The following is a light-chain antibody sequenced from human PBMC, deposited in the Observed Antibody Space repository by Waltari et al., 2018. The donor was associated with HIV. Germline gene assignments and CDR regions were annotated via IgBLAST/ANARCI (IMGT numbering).Light chain of an antibody. V-gene: IGKV4-1*01. Sequence: DIVMTQSPASLTLSLGARATINCNSSRSILYSSNNKNYLAWYQQKPGQPPKLLIYWASTREYGVPDRFSGSGSGTNFTLTISGLQTEDLAVYYCQQYFSSPLTFGGGTRVEIK. CDR2: WAS. CDR3: QQYFSSPLT. CDR1: RSILYSSNNKNY. J-gene: IGKJ4*01.